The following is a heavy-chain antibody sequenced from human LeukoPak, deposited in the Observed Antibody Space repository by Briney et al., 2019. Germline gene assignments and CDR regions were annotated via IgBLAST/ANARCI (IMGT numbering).Heavy chain of an antibody. D-gene: IGHD3-22*01. V-gene: IGHV5-51*01. CDR1: GYTFTSYW. Sequence: KVSSKASGYTFTSYWIGWVRQMPGKGLEWMGIIYPGDSDTRYSPSFQGQVTISADKSISTAYLQWSSLKASDTAMYYCARQPHYYDSSGYYLFDYWGQGTLVTVSS. J-gene: IGHJ4*02. CDR3: ARQPHYYDSSGYYLFDY. CDR2: IYPGDSDT.